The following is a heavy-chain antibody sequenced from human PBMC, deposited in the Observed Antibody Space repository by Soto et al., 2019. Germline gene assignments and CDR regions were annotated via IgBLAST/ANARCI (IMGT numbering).Heavy chain of an antibody. J-gene: IGHJ4*02. CDR1: GGSISSGDYY. CDR3: ARGPEQQLGAFDY. CDR2: IYYSGST. Sequence: SETLSLTCTVSGGSISSGDYYWSWIRQPPGKGLEWIGYIYYSGSTYYNPSLKSRVTISVDTSKNQFSLKLSSVTAADTAVYYCARGPEQQLGAFDYWGQGTLVTVSS. V-gene: IGHV4-30-4*01. D-gene: IGHD6-13*01.